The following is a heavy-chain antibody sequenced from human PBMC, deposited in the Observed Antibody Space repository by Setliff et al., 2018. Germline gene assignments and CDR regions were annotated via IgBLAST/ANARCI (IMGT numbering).Heavy chain of an antibody. Sequence: RASVKVSCKASGGTFSSYAISWVRQAPGQGLEWMGGIIPILGIANYAQKFQGRVTITADESTSTAYMELSSLRSEDTAVYYCARGAYYYYYGMDVWGQGTTVTVSS. J-gene: IGHJ6*02. V-gene: IGHV1-69*10. CDR1: GGTFSSYA. CDR3: ARGAYYYYYGMDV. CDR2: IIPILGIA.